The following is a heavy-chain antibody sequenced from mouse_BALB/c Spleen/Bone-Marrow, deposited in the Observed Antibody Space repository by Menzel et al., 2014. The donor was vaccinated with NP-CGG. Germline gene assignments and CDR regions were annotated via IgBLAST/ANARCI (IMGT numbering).Heavy chain of an antibody. CDR3: AKLDQRYEGY. D-gene: IGHD2-10*02. Sequence: EVQLQESGPELVKPGASVKMSCKASGYTFTSYFMHWVKQKPGQGLEWIGYINPYNDGTKYNEKFKGKATLTSDKTSSTAYMELSSLTSEDSAVYYCAKLDQRYEGYWGQGTTLTVSS. V-gene: IGHV1-14*01. CDR2: INPYNDGT. J-gene: IGHJ2*01. CDR1: GYTFTSYF.